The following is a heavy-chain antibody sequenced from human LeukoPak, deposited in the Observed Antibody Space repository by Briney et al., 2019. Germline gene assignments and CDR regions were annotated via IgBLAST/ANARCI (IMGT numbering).Heavy chain of an antibody. CDR1: GGSVSSGSHF. D-gene: IGHD3-9*01. CDR3: ARVSDILTGYPIDY. CDR2: IYYTGST. J-gene: IGHJ4*02. Sequence: SETLSLTCTVSGGSVSSGSHFWSWLRQPPGMGLESVVYIYYTGSTNYNPPLKSRVTISVDTSKNQFSLKLSSVTAADTALYYCARVSDILTGYPIDYWGQGTLVTVSS. V-gene: IGHV4-61*01.